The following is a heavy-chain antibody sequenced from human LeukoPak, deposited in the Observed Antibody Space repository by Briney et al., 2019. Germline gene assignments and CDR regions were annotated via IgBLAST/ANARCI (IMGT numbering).Heavy chain of an antibody. V-gene: IGHV4-59*01. CDR1: GGSTSSYY. CDR3: ARAKGNSNYPYYYMDV. D-gene: IGHD4-11*01. CDR2: IYYTGST. Sequence: SETLSLTCTVSGGSTSSYYWSWVRQPPGKGLEWIGYIYYTGSTNYRPSLKSRVTISVDMSKNQFSLKLSSVTAADTAVYYCARAKGNSNYPYYYMDVWGKGTTVTVSS. J-gene: IGHJ6*03.